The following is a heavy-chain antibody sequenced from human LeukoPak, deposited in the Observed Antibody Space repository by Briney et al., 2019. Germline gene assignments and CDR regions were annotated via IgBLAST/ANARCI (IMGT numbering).Heavy chain of an antibody. V-gene: IGHV6-1*01. CDR3: ARSPSPYSSGRYFDY. CDR2: TYQRSKWYN. D-gene: IGHD6-19*01. CDR1: GDSVSINSAA. Sequence: SQTLSLTCAISGDSVSINSAAWNWIRQSPSRGLEWLGRTYQRSKWYNDYAVSVKSRITISPDISKNQFSLQLNSVTPEDTAVYYCARSPSPYSSGRYFDYWGQGTLVTVSS. J-gene: IGHJ4*02.